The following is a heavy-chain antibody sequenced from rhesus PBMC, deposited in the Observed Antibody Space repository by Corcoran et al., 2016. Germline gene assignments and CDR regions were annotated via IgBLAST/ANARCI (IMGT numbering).Heavy chain of an antibody. D-gene: IGHD2-8*01. V-gene: IGHV4-122*02. CDR2: IPYSGST. CDR1: GYSISSGCY. CDR3: ARGARGYCSGGVCYSGFDY. J-gene: IGHJ4*01. Sequence: QVQLQESGPGLVKPSETLSLTCAVSGYSISSGCYWSWLRQPPGKGLEWLGYIPYSGSTRSNPPHKGRVTISRCTSNNQFALKRSSVAAADTAVYYCARGARGYCSGGVCYSGFDYWGQGVLVTVSS.